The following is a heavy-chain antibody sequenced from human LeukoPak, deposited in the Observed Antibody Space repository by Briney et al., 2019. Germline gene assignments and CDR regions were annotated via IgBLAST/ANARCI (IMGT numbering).Heavy chain of an antibody. D-gene: IGHD5-18*01. CDR2: IRGDGETT. V-gene: IGHV3-23*01. Sequence: GGSLRLSCAASGFTFTSYAMNWVRQAPGKGLEWVSAIRGDGETTYYADSVKGRFTISRDNSKNTLYLQMNSLRAEDTAVYYCAKEPQNSYAENWGQGTLVTVSS. CDR3: AKEPQNSYAEN. CDR1: GFTFTSYA. J-gene: IGHJ4*02.